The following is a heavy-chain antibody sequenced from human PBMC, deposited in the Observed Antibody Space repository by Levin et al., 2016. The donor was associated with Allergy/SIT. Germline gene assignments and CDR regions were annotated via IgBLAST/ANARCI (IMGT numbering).Heavy chain of an antibody. CDR3: ARAQTTGTVGFDP. D-gene: IGHD1-1*01. Sequence: ASVKVSCKASGYTFTGYYMHWVRQAPGQGLEWMGWINPNSGGTNYAQKFQGWVTMTRDTSISTAYMELSRLRSDDTAVYYCARAQTTGTVGFDPWGQGTLVTVSS. J-gene: IGHJ5*02. CDR2: INPNSGGT. CDR1: GYTFTGYY. V-gene: IGHV1-2*04.